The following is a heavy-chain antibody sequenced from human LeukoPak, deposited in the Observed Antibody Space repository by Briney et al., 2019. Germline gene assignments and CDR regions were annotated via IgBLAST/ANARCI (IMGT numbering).Heavy chain of an antibody. CDR3: ARSRRGVVGATMDY. D-gene: IGHD1-26*01. V-gene: IGHV4-59*12. CDR2: IYYSGST. CDR1: GGSISSYY. Sequence: SETLSLTCTVSGGSISSYYWSWIRQPPGKGLEWIGYIYYSGSTNYNPSLKSRVTISVDTSKNQFSLKLSSVTAADTAVYYCARSRRGVVGATMDYWGQGTLVTVSS. J-gene: IGHJ4*02.